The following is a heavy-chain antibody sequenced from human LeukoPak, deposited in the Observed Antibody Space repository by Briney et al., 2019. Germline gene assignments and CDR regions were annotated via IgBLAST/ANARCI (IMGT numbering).Heavy chain of an antibody. CDR2: ISSSSSYI. Sequence: GGSLRLSCAASGFTFSSYSMNWVRQAPGKGLEWVSSISSSSSYIYYADSVKGRFTISRDNAKNSLYLQMYSLRAEDTAVYYCARDFTSPVYGDYAFDYWGQGTLVTVSS. D-gene: IGHD4-17*01. CDR3: ARDFTSPVYGDYAFDY. CDR1: GFTFSSYS. V-gene: IGHV3-21*01. J-gene: IGHJ4*02.